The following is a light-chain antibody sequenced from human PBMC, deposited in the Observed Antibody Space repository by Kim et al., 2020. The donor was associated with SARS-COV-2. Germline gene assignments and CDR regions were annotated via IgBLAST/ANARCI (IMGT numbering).Light chain of an antibody. V-gene: IGKV3-15*01. CDR1: QSVSSN. Sequence: VSPGERATLSCRASQSVSSNLAWYQQKPGQAPRLLIYGASTRATGIPARFSGSGSGTEFTLTISSLQSEDFALYYCQQYNNWPPYTFGQGTKLEI. J-gene: IGKJ2*01. CDR3: QQYNNWPPYT. CDR2: GAS.